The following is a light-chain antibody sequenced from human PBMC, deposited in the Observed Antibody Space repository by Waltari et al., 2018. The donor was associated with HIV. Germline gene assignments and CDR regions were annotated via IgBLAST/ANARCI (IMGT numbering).Light chain of an antibody. CDR2: AAS. CDR1: QHISTS. V-gene: IGKV1-39*01. J-gene: IGKJ4*01. CDR3: QQTYETVVT. Sequence: DIQMTQSPSSLSASVGDRVNITCRASQHISTSLNWYQQTPGKAPKLLIFAASLLQSGVPSRFTASGSGTDFTLTINSLQPEDFATYFCQQTYETVVTFGGGTKVDIK.